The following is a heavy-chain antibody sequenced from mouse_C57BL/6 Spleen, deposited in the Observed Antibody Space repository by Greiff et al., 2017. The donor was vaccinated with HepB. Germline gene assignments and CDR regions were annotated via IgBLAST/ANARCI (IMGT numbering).Heavy chain of an antibody. Sequence: VQLVESGPELVKPGASVKISCKASGYAFSSSWMNWVKQRPGKGLEWIGRIYPGDGDTNYNGKFKGKATLTADKSSSTAYMQLSSLTSEDSAFYFCARRTYYYGLNYWGQGTTLTVSS. CDR2: IYPGDGDT. CDR3: ARRTYYYGLNY. CDR1: GYAFSSSW. J-gene: IGHJ2*01. D-gene: IGHD1-1*01. V-gene: IGHV1-82*01.